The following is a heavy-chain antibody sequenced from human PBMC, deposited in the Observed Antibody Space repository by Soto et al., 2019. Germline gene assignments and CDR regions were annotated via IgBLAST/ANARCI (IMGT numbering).Heavy chain of an antibody. CDR3: AKDISPMVTSFDI. D-gene: IGHD5-18*01. V-gene: IGHV3-9*01. J-gene: IGHJ3*02. CDR1: GFTFSNYA. CDR2: ISGNSGST. Sequence: GGSLRLSCVASGFTFSNYAMSWVRQAPGKGLDWVSSISGNSGSTGYADSVKGRFTISRDNAKNSLYLQMNSLRAEDTALYYCAKDISPMVTSFDIWGQGTMVTVSS.